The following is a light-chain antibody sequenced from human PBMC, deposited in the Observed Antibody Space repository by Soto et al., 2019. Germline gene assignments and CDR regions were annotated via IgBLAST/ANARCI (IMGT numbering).Light chain of an antibody. Sequence: EIVLTQSPGILSLSPGERASLSCGASQSISSSFLAWYQQKPGQAPRLLIYGASSRATGIPDRFSGTGSETEFTLTISSLQPDDLATYYCQQYNSSPWTFGQGTKVDIK. CDR2: GAS. CDR3: QQYNSSPWT. CDR1: QSISSSF. V-gene: IGKV3-20*01. J-gene: IGKJ1*01.